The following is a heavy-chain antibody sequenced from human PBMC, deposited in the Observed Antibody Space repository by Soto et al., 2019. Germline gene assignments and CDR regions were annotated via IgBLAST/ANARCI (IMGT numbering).Heavy chain of an antibody. Sequence: SETLSHTCAVSGGSIISSNWWSWVRQPPGKGLEWIGEIYHSGSTNYNPPLKSRVTISVDKSKNQFSLKLNSVTAADTAVYYCARPRLSSGGGMDVWGQGTTVTVSS. CDR3: ARPRLSSGGGMDV. V-gene: IGHV4-4*02. CDR2: IYHSGST. CDR1: GGSIISSNW. J-gene: IGHJ6*02. D-gene: IGHD6-25*01.